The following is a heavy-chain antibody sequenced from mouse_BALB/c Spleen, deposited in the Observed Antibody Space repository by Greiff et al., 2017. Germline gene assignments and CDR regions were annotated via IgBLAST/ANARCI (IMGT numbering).Heavy chain of an antibody. CDR1: GFTFSDYY. D-gene: IGHD2-1*01. J-gene: IGHJ4*01. CDR3: ARGGNYLFYYAMDD. V-gene: IGHV5-4*02. Sequence: VQRVESGGGLVKPGGSLKLSCAASGFTFSDYYMYWVRQTPEKRLEWVATISDGGSYTYYPDSVKGRFTISRDNAKNNLYLQMSSLKSEDTAMYYCARGGNYLFYYAMDDWGQGTSVTVSS. CDR2: ISDGGSYT.